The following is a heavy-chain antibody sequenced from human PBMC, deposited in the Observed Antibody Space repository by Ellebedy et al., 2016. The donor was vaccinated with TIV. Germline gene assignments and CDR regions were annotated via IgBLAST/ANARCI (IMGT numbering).Heavy chain of an antibody. D-gene: IGHD2-21*02. CDR3: ARGGWVTSPNYYYYYGMDV. CDR2: IIPILGIA. CDR1: GYTFTSYG. Sequence: AASVKVSCKASGYTFTSYGISWVRQAPGQGLEWMGRIIPILGIANYAQKFQGRVTITADKSTSTAYMELSSLRSEDTAVYYCARGGWVTSPNYYYYYGMDVWGQGTTVTVSS. V-gene: IGHV1-69*04. J-gene: IGHJ6*02.